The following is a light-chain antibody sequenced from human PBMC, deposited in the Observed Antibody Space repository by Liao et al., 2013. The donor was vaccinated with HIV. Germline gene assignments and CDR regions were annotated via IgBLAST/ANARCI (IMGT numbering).Light chain of an antibody. V-gene: IGLV3-21*01. J-gene: IGLJ1*01. CDR2: YDS. CDR1: NIGSKS. CDR3: QLWDSSSDHPYV. Sequence: SYELTQPPSVSVAPGQTARITCGGNNIGSKSVHWYQQKPGQAPVLVIYYDSDRPSGIPARFSGSNSGNTATLTISRVEAGDEADYYCQLWDSSSDHPYVFGTGTQVTVL.